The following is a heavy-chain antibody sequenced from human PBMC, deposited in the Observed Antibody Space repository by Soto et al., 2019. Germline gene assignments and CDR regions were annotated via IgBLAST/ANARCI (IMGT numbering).Heavy chain of an antibody. Sequence: QVPLVQSGAEVKKPGASVKVSCKASGYTFSSYGISWVRQAPGQGLEWMGWISAYNGNTNYAQKLQGRVTMTTDTSTSTAYMELRSLRSDDTAVYYCARGPNYDILTGNYDGMDVWGQWTTVNVSS. CDR2: ISAYNGNT. J-gene: IGHJ6*02. CDR3: ARGPNYDILTGNYDGMDV. D-gene: IGHD3-9*01. CDR1: GYTFSSYG. V-gene: IGHV1-18*01.